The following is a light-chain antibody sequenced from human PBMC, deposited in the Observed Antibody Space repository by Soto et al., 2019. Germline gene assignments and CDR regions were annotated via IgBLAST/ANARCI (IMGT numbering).Light chain of an antibody. CDR2: AAS. CDR1: QNINNY. Sequence: DIQMTQSPSSLSASVGDRITITCRASQNINNYLNWFQQKPGKAPSLLIYAASRLQSGVPSRFSASGSVTDFTLTINSLQPEDFAAYYCQQSYTTPYTFGQGTKVDIK. J-gene: IGKJ2*01. CDR3: QQSYTTPYT. V-gene: IGKV1-39*01.